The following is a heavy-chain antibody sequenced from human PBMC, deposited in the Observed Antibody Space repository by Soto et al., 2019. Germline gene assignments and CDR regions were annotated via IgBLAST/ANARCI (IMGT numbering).Heavy chain of an antibody. Sequence: GSLRLSCAASGFTFSSYAMHWVRQTPGKGLEWVSAISGSGDSTYYADSVKGRFTISRDNSKNTLYLQMNSLRAEDTAVYYCAKLRWGSDNWFDPWGQGTLVTVSS. J-gene: IGHJ5*02. CDR2: ISGSGDST. D-gene: IGHD3-10*01. CDR3: AKLRWGSDNWFDP. V-gene: IGHV3-23*01. CDR1: GFTFSSYA.